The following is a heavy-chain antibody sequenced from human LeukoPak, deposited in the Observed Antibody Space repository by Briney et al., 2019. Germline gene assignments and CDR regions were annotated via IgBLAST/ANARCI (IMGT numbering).Heavy chain of an antibody. CDR1: DGSISSYY. Sequence: SETLSLTCTVSDGSISSYYWSWIRQPPGKGLEWIGYIYYSGSTNYNPSLKSRVTISVDTSKNQFSLKLSSVTAADTAVYYCARHFMVRGVMLSFHAFDIWGQGTMVTVSS. CDR3: ARHFMVRGVMLSFHAFDI. V-gene: IGHV4-59*08. J-gene: IGHJ3*02. CDR2: IYYSGST. D-gene: IGHD3-10*01.